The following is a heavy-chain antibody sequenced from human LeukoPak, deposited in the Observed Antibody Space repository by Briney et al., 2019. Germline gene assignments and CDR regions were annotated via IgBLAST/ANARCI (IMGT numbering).Heavy chain of an antibody. V-gene: IGHV4-39*07. Sequence: SETLSLTCTVSGGSISSSTSYWGWIRQPPGKGLEWIGNIYFRGSTYYNPSLKSRVTISVDTSKNQFSLKLSSVTAADTAVYYCARAPRRRGVTYAYYYYYYMDVWGKGTTVTVSS. D-gene: IGHD3-10*01. CDR1: GGSISSSTSY. CDR2: IYFRGST. J-gene: IGHJ6*03. CDR3: ARAPRRRGVTYAYYYYYYMDV.